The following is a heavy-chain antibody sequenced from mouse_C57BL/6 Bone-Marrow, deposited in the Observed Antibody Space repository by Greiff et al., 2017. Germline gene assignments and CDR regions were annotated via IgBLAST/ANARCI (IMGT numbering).Heavy chain of an antibody. V-gene: IGHV1-26*01. CDR2: INPNNGGT. Sequence: EVQLQQSGPELVKPGASVKISCKASGYTFTDYYMNWVKQSHGKSLEWIGDINPNNGGTSYNQKFKGKATLTVDKSSSTAYMALRSLTSEDSAVYYCARGYDYDGVPYYFDYWGQGTTLTVSS. J-gene: IGHJ2*01. CDR1: GYTFTDYY. D-gene: IGHD2-4*01. CDR3: ARGYDYDGVPYYFDY.